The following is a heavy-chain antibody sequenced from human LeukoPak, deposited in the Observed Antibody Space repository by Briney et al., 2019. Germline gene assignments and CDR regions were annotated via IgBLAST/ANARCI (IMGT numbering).Heavy chain of an antibody. V-gene: IGHV3-33*01. CDR2: ISFDGSST. CDR3: ARDLNARKDGLHFGADC. Sequence: PGGSLRLSCAASGFTFSSYGMHWVRQAPGKGLEWVSIISFDGSSTYYGDSVRGRFTISRDNSKNTVDLQMDSLRVEDTAVYYCARDLNARKDGLHFGADCWGQGSLVTVSS. D-gene: IGHD3-10*01. CDR1: GFTFSSYG. J-gene: IGHJ4*02.